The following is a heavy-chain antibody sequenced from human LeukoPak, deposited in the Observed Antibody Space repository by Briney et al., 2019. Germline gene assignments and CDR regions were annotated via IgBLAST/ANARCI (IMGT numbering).Heavy chain of an antibody. CDR3: ARTQPPCTSCLLLDY. CDR1: GYTFTGYY. CDR2: INPNGGGT. D-gene: IGHD2-2*01. Sequence: ASVKVSCKASGYTFTGYYMHWVRQAPGQGLEWMGWINPNGGGTNYAQKFQGLVTMSRDTSITTAYMELSRLTSDDTAVYYCARTQPPCTSCLLLDYWGQGTLVTVSS. V-gene: IGHV1-2*02. J-gene: IGHJ4*02.